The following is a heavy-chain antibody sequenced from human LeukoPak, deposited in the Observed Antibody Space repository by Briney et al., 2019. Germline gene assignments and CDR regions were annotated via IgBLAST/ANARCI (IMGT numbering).Heavy chain of an antibody. CDR2: INPNSGGT. D-gene: IGHD6-19*01. CDR1: GYTFTGYY. V-gene: IGHV1-2*02. Sequence: GASVKVSCKASGYTFTGYYMHWVRQAPGQGLEWMGWINPNSGGTNYAQKFQGRVTMTRGTSISTTYMELSRLRSDDTAVYYCARDSGGIAVAGTGLSWFVPWGQGTLVTVSS. CDR3: ARDSGGIAVAGTGLSWFVP. J-gene: IGHJ5*02.